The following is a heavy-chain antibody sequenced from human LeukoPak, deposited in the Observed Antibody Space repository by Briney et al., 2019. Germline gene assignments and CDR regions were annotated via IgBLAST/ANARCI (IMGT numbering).Heavy chain of an antibody. Sequence: GASVKVSCRASGYTLTRYGISWVRQAPGQGLEWMGWISAYNGNTNYAQKLQGRVPMTTDTSTSTAYMELRSLISGDNAVEYCPQDFSYSGSKAGYWGQGTLVTVSS. J-gene: IGHJ4*02. D-gene: IGHD1-26*01. CDR1: GYTLTRYG. CDR2: ISAYNGNT. CDR3: PQDFSYSGSKAGY. V-gene: IGHV1-18*01.